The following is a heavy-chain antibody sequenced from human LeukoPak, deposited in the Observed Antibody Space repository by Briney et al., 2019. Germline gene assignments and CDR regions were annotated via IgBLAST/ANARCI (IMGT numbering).Heavy chain of an antibody. CDR1: GFTFSSNY. V-gene: IGHV3-66*02. CDR3: ARVASGWYVTY. CDR2: IYSGGST. Sequence: GGSLRLSCAASGFTFSSNYMSWVRQAPGKGLEWVSVIYSGGSTYYADSVRGRFTISRDNSKNTLYLQMNSLRAEDTAVYYCARVASGWYVTYWGQGTLVTVSS. D-gene: IGHD6-19*01. J-gene: IGHJ4*02.